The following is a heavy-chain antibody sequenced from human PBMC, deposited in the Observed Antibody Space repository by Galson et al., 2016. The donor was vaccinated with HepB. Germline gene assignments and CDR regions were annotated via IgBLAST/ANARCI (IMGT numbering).Heavy chain of an antibody. V-gene: IGHV3-23*01. CDR3: AKDPSTMVRGVINRV. Sequence: SLRLSCAVSGFPLRSYAMNWVRQAPGKGLEWVSAISASGSDTYYADSMKGRFTISRDSSKNTLYLQMNSLRAEDTAVYYCAKDPSTMVRGVINRVWGQGTLVTVSS. CDR1: GFPLRSYA. D-gene: IGHD3-10*01. CDR2: ISASGSDT. J-gene: IGHJ4*02.